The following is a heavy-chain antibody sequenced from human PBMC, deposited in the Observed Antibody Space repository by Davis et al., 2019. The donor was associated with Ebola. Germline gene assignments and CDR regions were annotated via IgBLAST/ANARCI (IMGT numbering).Heavy chain of an antibody. CDR1: GYTFTSYG. Sequence: ASVKVSCKASGYTFTSYGISWVRQAPGQGLEWMGWISAYNGNTNYAQKLQGRVTMTTDTSTSTAYMELRSLRSDDTAVYYCARDLIEYYYDSSGYYGAVYYYYMDVWGKGTTVTVSS. V-gene: IGHV1-18*01. CDR2: ISAYNGNT. CDR3: ARDLIEYYYDSSGYYGAVYYYYMDV. J-gene: IGHJ6*03. D-gene: IGHD3-22*01.